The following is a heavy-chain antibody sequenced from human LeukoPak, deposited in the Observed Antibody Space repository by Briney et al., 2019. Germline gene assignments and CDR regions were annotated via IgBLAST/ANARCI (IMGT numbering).Heavy chain of an antibody. CDR1: GGSISSTSYY. D-gene: IGHD4-23*01. CDR2: MHYSGTT. V-gene: IGHV4-39*07. J-gene: IGHJ2*01. Sequence: SETLSLTCTVSGGSISSTSYYWGWIRQPPGEGLEWIGSMHYSGTTYYNPSFKSRVTISVDTSKNQFSLKLSSVTAADTAVYYCARARIGGTRIYWYFDLWGRGTLVTVSS. CDR3: ARARIGGTRIYWYFDL.